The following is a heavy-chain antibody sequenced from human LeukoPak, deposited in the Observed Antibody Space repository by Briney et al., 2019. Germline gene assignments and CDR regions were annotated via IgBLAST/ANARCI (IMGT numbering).Heavy chain of an antibody. V-gene: IGHV3-33*08. D-gene: IGHD3-22*01. CDR1: GFSFSTYS. J-gene: IGHJ4*02. CDR3: ARDSGLYDSSGSLDY. CDR2: IWYDGSNK. Sequence: GGSLRLSCAASGFSFSTYSMNWVRQAPGKGLEWVAVIWYDGSNKYYADSVKGRFTISRDNSKNTLYLQMNSLRAEDTAVYYCARDSGLYDSSGSLDYWGQGTLVTVSS.